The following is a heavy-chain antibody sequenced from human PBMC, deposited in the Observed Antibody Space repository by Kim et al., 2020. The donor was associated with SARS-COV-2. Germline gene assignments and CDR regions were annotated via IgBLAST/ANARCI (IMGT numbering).Heavy chain of an antibody. V-gene: IGHV3-48*04. D-gene: IGHD2-21*02. Sequence: GGSLRLSCAASGFTFSSYSMNWVRQAPGKGLEWVSYISSSSSTIYYADSVKGRFTISRDNAKNSLYLQMNSLRAEDTAVYYCARGSMVCGGDCYTPDYWGQGTLVTVSS. CDR1: GFTFSSYS. CDR3: ARGSMVCGGDCYTPDY. J-gene: IGHJ4*02. CDR2: ISSSSSTI.